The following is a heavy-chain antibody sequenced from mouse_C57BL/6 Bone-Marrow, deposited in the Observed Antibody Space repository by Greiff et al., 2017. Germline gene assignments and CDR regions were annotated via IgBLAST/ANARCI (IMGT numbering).Heavy chain of an antibody. V-gene: IGHV3-6*01. D-gene: IGHD1-1*01. CDR2: ISYDGSN. Sequence: EVQLVESGPGLVKPSQSLSLTCSVTGYSITSGYYWNWIRQFPGNKLEWMGYISYDGSNNYNPSLKNRISITRDTSKNQFFLKLNSVTTEDTATYYCASNYYGSSSFDVWGTGTTVTVSS. CDR3: ASNYYGSSSFDV. J-gene: IGHJ1*03. CDR1: GYSITSGYY.